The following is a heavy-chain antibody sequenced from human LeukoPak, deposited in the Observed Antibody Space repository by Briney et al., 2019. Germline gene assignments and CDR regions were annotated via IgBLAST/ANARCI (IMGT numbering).Heavy chain of an antibody. CDR3: ARGAYGSGSYYNYYGMDV. D-gene: IGHD3-10*01. V-gene: IGHV5-51*01. J-gene: IGHJ6*02. CDR2: IYPDDSDT. Sequence: PGESLKISCKGSGYSFGNRWIGWVRQMPGKGLEWMGIIYPDDSDTIYSPSFEGQVTISADKSISTAYLQWSSLKASDTAMYYCARGAYGSGSYYNYYGMDVWGQGTTVTVSS. CDR1: GYSFGNRW.